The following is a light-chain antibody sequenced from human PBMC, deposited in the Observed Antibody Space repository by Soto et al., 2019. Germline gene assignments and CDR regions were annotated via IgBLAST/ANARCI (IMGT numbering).Light chain of an antibody. CDR1: SSNIGAGYE. J-gene: IGLJ1*01. CDR2: ENN. CDR3: QSYDSSLSGYV. Sequence: QVVVTQPPSVSEAPGQRVTISCTGSSSNIGAGYEAHWYQQVPGTAPKLLIYENNNRPSGVPDRFSGSKSGTSASLAITGLQAEDEAEYYCQSYDSSLSGYVFGTGTKLTVL. V-gene: IGLV1-40*01.